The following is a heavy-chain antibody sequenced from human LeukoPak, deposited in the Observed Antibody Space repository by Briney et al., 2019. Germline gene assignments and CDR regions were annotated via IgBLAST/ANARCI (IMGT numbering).Heavy chain of an antibody. CDR1: GGSISSSSYY. D-gene: IGHD3-10*01. CDR3: ARGLESGYYGSGSFRP. V-gene: IGHV4-31*03. Sequence: SETLSLTCTVSGGSISSSSYYWGWIRQPPGKGLEWIGYIYYSGSTYYNPSLKSRVTISLDTSKNQVSLKLNSVTAADTAVYYCARGLESGYYGSGSFRPWGQGTLVTVSS. J-gene: IGHJ5*02. CDR2: IYYSGST.